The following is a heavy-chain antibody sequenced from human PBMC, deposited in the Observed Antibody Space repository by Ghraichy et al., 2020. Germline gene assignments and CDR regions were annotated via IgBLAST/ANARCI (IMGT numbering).Heavy chain of an antibody. Sequence: SVKVSCKASGGTFSSYAISWVRQAPGQGLEWMGGIIPILGTPNYAQKFQGRVTITADESTSTAYMELSSLRSEDTAVYYCATYYYASSGYAAWGQGTLVTVSS. J-gene: IGHJ5*02. CDR1: GGTFSSYA. CDR2: IIPILGTP. CDR3: ATYYYASSGYAA. D-gene: IGHD3-22*01. V-gene: IGHV1-69*13.